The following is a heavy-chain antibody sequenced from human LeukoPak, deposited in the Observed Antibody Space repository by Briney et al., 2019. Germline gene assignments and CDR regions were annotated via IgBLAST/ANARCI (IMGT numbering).Heavy chain of an antibody. CDR3: ARGWIQLWFFDY. D-gene: IGHD5-18*01. J-gene: IGHJ4*02. CDR1: GYSISSGYY. V-gene: IGHV4-38-2*01. CDR2: IYHSGST. Sequence: PSETLSLTCAVSGYSISSGYYWGWIRQPPGKGLEWIGSIYHSGSTYYNPSLKSRVTISVDTSKNQFSLELSSVTAADTAVYYCARGWIQLWFFDYWGQGTLVTVSS.